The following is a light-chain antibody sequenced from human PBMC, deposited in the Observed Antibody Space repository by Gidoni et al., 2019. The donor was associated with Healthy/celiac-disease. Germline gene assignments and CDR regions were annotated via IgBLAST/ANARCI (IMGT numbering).Light chain of an antibody. CDR1: QSVSSSY. Sequence: EIVLTQSTGTLSLSPGERATLSCRASQSVSSSYLAWYQQKPGKAPRLLIYGAYSRATGIPDRFSGSGSGTDFTLTISRLEPEDFAVYYCQQYGSSPAITFGQGTRLEIK. CDR2: GAY. V-gene: IGKV3-20*01. CDR3: QQYGSSPAIT. J-gene: IGKJ5*01.